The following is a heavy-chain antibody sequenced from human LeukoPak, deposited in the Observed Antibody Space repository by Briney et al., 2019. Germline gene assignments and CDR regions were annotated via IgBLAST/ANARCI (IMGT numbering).Heavy chain of an antibody. CDR1: GFTFDSYG. CDR2: ISYDGNNK. V-gene: IGHV3-30*03. Sequence: GRSLRLSCAASGFTFDSYGMHWVRQAPGKGLEWVAVISYDGNNKYYANSVKGRFTISRDNSKNTLYLQMNSLRAEDTAVYYCARDRARGSYGDFPVDYWGQGTLVTVSS. J-gene: IGHJ4*02. D-gene: IGHD4-17*01. CDR3: ARDRARGSYGDFPVDY.